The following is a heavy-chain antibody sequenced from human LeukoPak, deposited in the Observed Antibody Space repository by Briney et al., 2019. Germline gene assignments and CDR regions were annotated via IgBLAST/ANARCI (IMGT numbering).Heavy chain of an antibody. CDR1: GGSFSGYY. CDR3: ARLYYDFGSGYQDWYFDL. CDR2: IYYSGST. Sequence: PSETLSLTCAVYGGSFSGYYWSWIRQPPGKGLEWIGYIYYSGSTNYNPSLKSRVTISVDTSKNQFPLKLRPVTAADTAVYYCARLYYDFGSGYQDWYFDLWGRGTLVTVSS. J-gene: IGHJ2*01. V-gene: IGHV4-59*01. D-gene: IGHD3-3*01.